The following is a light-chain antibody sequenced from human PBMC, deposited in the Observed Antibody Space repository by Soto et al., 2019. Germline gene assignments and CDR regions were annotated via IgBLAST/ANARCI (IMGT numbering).Light chain of an antibody. J-gene: IGKJ1*01. Sequence: EMVMTQSPGTLSVSPGERATLSCRASKSVSSNLAWYQQKPGQAPRLLIYGASTRATGIPARFSGSGSGTEFTLTISSLQSEDFAVYYCQQYNNWPRTFGQGTKVDIK. V-gene: IGKV3-15*01. CDR1: KSVSSN. CDR3: QQYNNWPRT. CDR2: GAS.